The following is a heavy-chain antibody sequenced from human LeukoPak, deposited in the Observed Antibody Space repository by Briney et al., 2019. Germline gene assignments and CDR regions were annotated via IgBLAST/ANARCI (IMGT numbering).Heavy chain of an antibody. CDR2: MNPNSGNT. CDR1: GYTFTSYD. D-gene: IGHD3-16*02. Sequence: ASVKVSCKASGYTFTSYDINWVRQATGQGLEWMGWMNPNSGNTGYAQKFQGRVTMTRNTSISTAYMELSSLRSEDTAMYYCARARSGGVIVIRRNWFDPWGQGTLVTVSS. J-gene: IGHJ5*02. CDR3: ARARSGGVIVIRRNWFDP. V-gene: IGHV1-8*01.